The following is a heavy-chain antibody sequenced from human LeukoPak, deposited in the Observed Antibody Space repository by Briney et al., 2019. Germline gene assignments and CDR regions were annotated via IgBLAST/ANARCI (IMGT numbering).Heavy chain of an antibody. Sequence: GASVKVSCKASGGTFSSYAISWVRQAPGQGLEWMGGIIPIFGTANYAQKFQGRVTITADESTSTAYMELSSLRSEDTAVYYCARDLYIGAAAGNGGLYHYGMDVWGQGTTVTVSS. CDR3: ARDLYIGAAAGNGGLYHYGMDV. CDR1: GGTFSSYA. D-gene: IGHD6-13*01. CDR2: IIPIFGTA. J-gene: IGHJ6*02. V-gene: IGHV1-69*13.